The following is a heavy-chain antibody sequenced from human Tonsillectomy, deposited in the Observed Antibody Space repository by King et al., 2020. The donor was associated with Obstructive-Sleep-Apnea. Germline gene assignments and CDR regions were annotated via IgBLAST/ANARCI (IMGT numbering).Heavy chain of an antibody. D-gene: IGHD3-16*01. CDR3: ARDLDANSPDHLPLGDY. CDR2: INPSGGST. Sequence: VQLVESGAEVKKPGASVKVSCKASGYTFTSYYMHWVRQAPGQGLEWMGIINPSGGSTSYAQKFQGRVTMTRDTSTSTVYMELSSLRSEDTAVYYCARDLDANSPDHLPLGDYWGQGTLVTVSS. V-gene: IGHV1-46*01. J-gene: IGHJ4*02. CDR1: GYTFTSYY.